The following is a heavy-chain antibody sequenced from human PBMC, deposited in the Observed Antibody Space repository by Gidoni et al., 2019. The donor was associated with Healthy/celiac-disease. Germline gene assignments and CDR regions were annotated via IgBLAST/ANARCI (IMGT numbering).Heavy chain of an antibody. D-gene: IGHD2-15*01. CDR3: AGVPLGGGSEPVDY. V-gene: IGHV4-34*01. Sequence: QVQLQQWRAGLLKPSETLSLTCAVYGGSFSGYYWSWIRQPPGKGLEWIGEINHRGSTNYTPSLKSRVTISVDTSKNQFSLKLSSVTAADAGVYYCAGVPLGGGSEPVDYWGQGTLVTVSS. CDR2: INHRGST. CDR1: GGSFSGYY. J-gene: IGHJ4*02.